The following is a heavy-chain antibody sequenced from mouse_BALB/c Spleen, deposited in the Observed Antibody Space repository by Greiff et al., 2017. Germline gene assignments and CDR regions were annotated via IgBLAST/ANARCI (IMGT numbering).Heavy chain of an antibody. CDR2: ISSGSSTI. V-gene: IGHV5-17*02. D-gene: IGHD2-14*01. CDR3: ARSRYGDFDY. Sequence: EVNVVESGGGLVQPGGSRKLSCAASGFTFSSFGMHWVRQAPEKGLEWVAYISSGSSTIYYADTVKGRFTISRDNPKNTLFLQMTSLRSEDTAMYYCARSRYGDFDYWGQGTTLTVSS. CDR1: GFTFSSFG. J-gene: IGHJ2*01.